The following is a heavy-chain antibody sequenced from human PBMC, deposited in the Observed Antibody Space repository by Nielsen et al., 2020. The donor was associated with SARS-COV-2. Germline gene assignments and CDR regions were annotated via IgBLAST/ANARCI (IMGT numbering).Heavy chain of an antibody. J-gene: IGHJ6*02. Sequence: SETLSLTCTVSGGSISSYYWSWIRQPAGKGLEWIGRIYTSGSTNYNPSLKSRVTMSVDTSKNQFSLKLSSVTAADTVVYYCARDQVVVVAAKYYYYYYGMDVWGQGTTVTVSS. CDR3: ARDQVVVVAAKYYYYYYGMDV. CDR2: IYTSGST. CDR1: GGSISSYY. V-gene: IGHV4-4*07. D-gene: IGHD2-15*01.